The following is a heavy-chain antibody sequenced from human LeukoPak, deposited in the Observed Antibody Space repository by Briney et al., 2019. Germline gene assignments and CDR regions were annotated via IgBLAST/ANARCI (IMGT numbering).Heavy chain of an antibody. V-gene: IGHV4-34*01. Sequence: PSETLSLTCAVYGGSFSGYYSSWIRQPPGKGLEWIGEINHSGSTNYNPSLKSRVTISVDTSKNQFSLKLSSVTAADTAVYYCAVRKQLRYWGQGTLVTVSS. CDR2: INHSGST. CDR3: AVRKQLRY. D-gene: IGHD4-11*01. CDR1: GGSFSGYY. J-gene: IGHJ4*02.